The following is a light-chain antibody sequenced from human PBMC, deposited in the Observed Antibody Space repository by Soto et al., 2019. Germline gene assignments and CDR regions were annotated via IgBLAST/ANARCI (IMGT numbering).Light chain of an antibody. CDR3: QQYKNWTPMYT. Sequence: EIVMTQSPATLSVSPGERATLSCRASQSVGNNLAWYRQKSGQAPRLLIYGASTMATGIPARFSGSGSGTEFTLTIDSLQSDYLAVYLCQQYKNWTPMYTFGQGTKLEIK. J-gene: IGKJ2*01. V-gene: IGKV3-15*01. CDR1: QSVGNN. CDR2: GAS.